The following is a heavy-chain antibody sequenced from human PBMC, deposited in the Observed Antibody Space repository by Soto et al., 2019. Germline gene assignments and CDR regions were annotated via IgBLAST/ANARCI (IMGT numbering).Heavy chain of an antibody. J-gene: IGHJ4*02. Sequence: GGSLRLSCAASGFTFSSHWMHWVRQAPGKGLVWVSQVSGDGRTTSYADSVEGRFTISRDNTKNTLYLQMNSLRADDTAVYYCVSYNWKYPFDYWGQGTLVTVSS. D-gene: IGHD1-7*01. CDR3: VSYNWKYPFDY. V-gene: IGHV3-74*01. CDR2: VSGDGRTT. CDR1: GFTFSSHW.